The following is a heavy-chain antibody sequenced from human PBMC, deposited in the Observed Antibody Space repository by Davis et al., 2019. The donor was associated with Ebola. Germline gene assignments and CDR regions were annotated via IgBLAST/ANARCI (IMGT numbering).Heavy chain of an antibody. CDR2: ISYDGSNK. CDR1: GFTFSSYA. J-gene: IGHJ4*02. Sequence: GESLKISCAASGFTFSSYAMHWVRQAPGKGLEWVAVISYDGSNKYYADSVKGRFTISRDNSKNTLYLQMNSLRAEDTAVYYCASRGYCSSTSCYAPFDYWGQGTLVTVSS. V-gene: IGHV3-30-3*01. CDR3: ASRGYCSSTSCYAPFDY. D-gene: IGHD2-2*01.